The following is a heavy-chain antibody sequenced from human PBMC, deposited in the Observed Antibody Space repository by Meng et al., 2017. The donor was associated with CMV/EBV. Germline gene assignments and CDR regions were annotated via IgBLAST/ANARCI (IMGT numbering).Heavy chain of an antibody. CDR2: INPNSGGT. CDR3: ARTYYDFWSGYYGADAFDI. Sequence: GESLKISCAASGYTFTGYYMHWVRQAPGQGLEWMGWINPNSGGTNYAQKFQGRVTMTRDTSISTAYMELSRLRSDDTAVYYCARTYYDFWSGYYGADAFDIWGQGTMVTVSS. V-gene: IGHV1-2*02. D-gene: IGHD3-3*01. J-gene: IGHJ3*02. CDR1: GYTFTGYY.